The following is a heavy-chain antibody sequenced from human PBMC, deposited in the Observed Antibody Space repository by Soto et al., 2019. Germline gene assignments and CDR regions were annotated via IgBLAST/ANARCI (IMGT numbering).Heavy chain of an antibody. CDR1: GGSISSGDYY. CDR2: IYYSGTT. V-gene: IGHV4-30-4*01. D-gene: IGHD2-8*01. CDR3: ARGALGYCTNGVCFGY. Sequence: SATLSLTCTFSGGSISSGDYYWNWIRQPPGKGLEWIGYIYYSGTTYYNPSLKGRLTISLDTSKNQFSLKLSSVTAADTAVYYCARGALGYCTNGVCFGYWGQETLVTVSS. J-gene: IGHJ4*02.